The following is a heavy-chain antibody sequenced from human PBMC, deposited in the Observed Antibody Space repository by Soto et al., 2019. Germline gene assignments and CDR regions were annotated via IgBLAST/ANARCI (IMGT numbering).Heavy chain of an antibody. D-gene: IGHD3-16*02. CDR1: GGTFSSYA. Sequence: QVQLVQSGAEVKKPGSSVKVSCKASGGTFSSYAISWVRQAPGQGLEWMGGIIPIFGTANYAQKFQGRVTITADESTSTAYMELSSLRSEDTAVYYCARRLTFGGVIVPGPFDYWGQGTLVTVSS. CDR2: IIPIFGTA. V-gene: IGHV1-69*12. CDR3: ARRLTFGGVIVPGPFDY. J-gene: IGHJ4*02.